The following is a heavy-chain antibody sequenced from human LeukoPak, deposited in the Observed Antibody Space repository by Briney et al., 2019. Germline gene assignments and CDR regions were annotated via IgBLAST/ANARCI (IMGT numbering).Heavy chain of an antibody. V-gene: IGHV1-3*01. Sequence: ASVKVSCKASGYTFTNYAVHWVRQVPGQRLEWMGWINVGNGNTKCSQKFQTRVAFTRDTSATTAYMELSSLRSEDTAVYYCARDEGARYFDWFPNAFDIWGQGTLVTVSS. CDR3: ARDEGARYFDWFPNAFDI. CDR1: GYTFTNYA. J-gene: IGHJ3*02. D-gene: IGHD3-9*01. CDR2: INVGNGNT.